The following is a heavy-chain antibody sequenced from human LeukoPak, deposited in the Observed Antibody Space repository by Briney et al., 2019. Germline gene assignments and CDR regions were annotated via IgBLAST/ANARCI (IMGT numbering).Heavy chain of an antibody. D-gene: IGHD6-6*01. CDR1: GYTFTGYY. CDR2: INPNSGGT. J-gene: IGHJ3*02. Sequence: ASVKVSCKASGYTFTGYYMHWARQAPGQGLEWMGGINPNSGGTNYAQKFQGRVTMTRDTSISTAYMELSRLRSDDTAVYYCARERNSSSSSADAFDIWGQGTMVTVSS. CDR3: ARERNSSSSSADAFDI. V-gene: IGHV1-2*02.